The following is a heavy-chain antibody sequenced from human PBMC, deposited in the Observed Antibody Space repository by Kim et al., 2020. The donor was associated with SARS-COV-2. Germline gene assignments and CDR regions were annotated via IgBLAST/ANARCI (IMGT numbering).Heavy chain of an antibody. J-gene: IGHJ4*02. CDR1: GGTFSSYA. V-gene: IGHV1-69*04. CDR3: ARDTAMAPDY. Sequence: SVKVSCKASGGTFSSYAISWVRHAPGQGLGWMGRIIPILGIANYAQKFQGRVTITADKSTSTAYMELSSLRSEDKAVNYCARDTAMAPDYWGQGTLVTV. D-gene: IGHD5-18*01. CDR2: IIPILGIA.